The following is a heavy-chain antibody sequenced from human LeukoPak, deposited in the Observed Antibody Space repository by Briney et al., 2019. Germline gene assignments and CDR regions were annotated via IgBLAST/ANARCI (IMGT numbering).Heavy chain of an antibody. CDR2: IKQDGSEK. CDR3: ARDSHYYYSSGYHHQAFDY. D-gene: IGHD3-22*01. Sequence: GGSLRLSCAASGFTFSSYWMSWVRQAPGKGLEWVGNIKQDGSEKYNVDSVKGRFTISRDNAKNSLYLQMNSLRAEDTALYDCARDSHYYYSSGYHHQAFDYWGQGTLVTVSS. V-gene: IGHV3-7*01. CDR1: GFTFSSYW. J-gene: IGHJ4*02.